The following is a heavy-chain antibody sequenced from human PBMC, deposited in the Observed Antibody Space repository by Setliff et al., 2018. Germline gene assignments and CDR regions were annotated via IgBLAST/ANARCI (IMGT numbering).Heavy chain of an antibody. CDR2: ISDDGTND. V-gene: IGHV3-30*03. J-gene: IGHJ4*02. Sequence: PGGSLRLSCAASGFSVSTFSMHWVRQTPVKGLEWVATISDDGTNDFYADSVKGRFTVFRDSSKNTLYLQMNNLRTEDTAVYYCFGAGTCSYWGQGTLVTVSS. D-gene: IGHD3-10*01. CDR1: GFSVSTFS. CDR3: FGAGTCSY.